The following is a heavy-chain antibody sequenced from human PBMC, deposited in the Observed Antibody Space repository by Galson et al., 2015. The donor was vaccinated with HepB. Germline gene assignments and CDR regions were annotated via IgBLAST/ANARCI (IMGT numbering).Heavy chain of an antibody. J-gene: IGHJ4*02. D-gene: IGHD3-22*01. CDR2: IIPIFGTA. Sequence: SVKVSCKASGGTFSSYAISWVRQAPGQGLEWMGGIIPIFGTANYAQKFQGRVTITADESTSTAYMELSSLRSEDTAVYYCARGSSGYYYRYYFDYWGQGTLVTVSS. CDR3: ARGSSGYYYRYYFDY. V-gene: IGHV1-69*13. CDR1: GGTFSSYA.